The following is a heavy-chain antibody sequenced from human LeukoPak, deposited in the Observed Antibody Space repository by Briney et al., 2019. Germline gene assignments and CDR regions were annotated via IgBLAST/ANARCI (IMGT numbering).Heavy chain of an antibody. Sequence: SGPTLVKPTQTLTLTCTFSGFSLSTNGVGVGWIRQPPGKALEWLALIYWDDDKRYSPSLKTRLTSKDTSKNQVVLTMTNMDPVDTATYYCALARRYGGHGPPYYFDYWGQGTPVTVSS. J-gene: IGHJ4*02. D-gene: IGHD5-12*01. CDR1: GFSLSTNGVG. CDR2: IYWDDDK. V-gene: IGHV2-5*02. CDR3: ALARRYGGHGPPYYFDY.